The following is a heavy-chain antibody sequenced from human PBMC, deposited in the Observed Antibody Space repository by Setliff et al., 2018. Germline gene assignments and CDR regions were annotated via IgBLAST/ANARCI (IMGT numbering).Heavy chain of an antibody. Sequence: GASVKVSCKASGYTFTGYYMHWVRQAPGQGLEWMGRINPNSGGTNYAQKFQGRVTMTRDTSISTAYMELSTLRSEDTAVYYCARGRQTDTAFDYWGQGTLVTVSS. J-gene: IGHJ4*02. V-gene: IGHV1-2*06. CDR3: ARGRQTDTAFDY. CDR2: INPNSGGT. CDR1: GYTFTGYY. D-gene: IGHD5-18*01.